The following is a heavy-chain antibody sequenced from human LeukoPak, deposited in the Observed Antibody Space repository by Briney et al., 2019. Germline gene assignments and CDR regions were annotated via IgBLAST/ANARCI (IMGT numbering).Heavy chain of an antibody. D-gene: IGHD3-16*02. CDR1: GGSISSGDYY. J-gene: IGHJ6*02. CDR2: IYYSGST. Sequence: SQTLSLTCTVSGGSISSGDYYWSWIRQPPGKGLEWIGYIYYSGSTYYNPSLKSRVTISVDTSKNQFSLKLSSVTAADTAVYYCARWGVDDYVWGSYRPPDYYYYGMDVWGQGTTVTVSS. V-gene: IGHV4-30-4*01. CDR3: ARWGVDDYVWGSYRPPDYYYYGMDV.